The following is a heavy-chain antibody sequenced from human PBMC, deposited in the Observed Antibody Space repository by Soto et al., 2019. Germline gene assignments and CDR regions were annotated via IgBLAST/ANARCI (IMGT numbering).Heavy chain of an antibody. CDR1: GFTFSSYA. CDR3: TKEGQAAAGYYFYY. D-gene: IGHD6-13*01. Sequence: PGGSLRLSCAASGFTFSSYAMSWVRQAPGKGLEWVSSISGSGGNTYYADSVKGRFTISRDNSKNTLYVQMNSLRAEDTSVYYCTKEGQAAAGYYFYYWGQRTLVTVSS. CDR2: ISGSGGNT. J-gene: IGHJ4*02. V-gene: IGHV3-23*01.